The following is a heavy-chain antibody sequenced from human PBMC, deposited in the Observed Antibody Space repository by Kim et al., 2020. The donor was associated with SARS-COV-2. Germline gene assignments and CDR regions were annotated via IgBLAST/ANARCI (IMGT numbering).Heavy chain of an antibody. CDR1: GFTFSSYW. D-gene: IGHD2-15*01. CDR2: IKQDGSEK. J-gene: IGHJ3*02. CDR3: ARARCSGGSCYSPYDAFDI. V-gene: IGHV3-7*01. Sequence: GGSLRLSCAASGFTFSSYWMSWVRQAPGKGLEWVANIKQDGSEKYYVDSVKGRFTISRDNAKNSLYLQMNSLRAEDTAVYYCARARCSGGSCYSPYDAFDIWGQGTMVTVSS.